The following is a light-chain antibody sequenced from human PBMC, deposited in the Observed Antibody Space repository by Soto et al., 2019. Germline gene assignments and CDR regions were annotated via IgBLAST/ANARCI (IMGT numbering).Light chain of an antibody. J-gene: IGLJ1*01. CDR3: AAWDDSLSGQV. CDR1: SSNIGSNY. CDR2: SNN. V-gene: IGLV1-47*02. Sequence: QSVLTQPPSASGTPGQRVTIPCSGGSSNIGSNYVNWYQQLPGTAPKLLIYSNNQRPSGVPERFSGSRSCTSASLAIRGLRSEDEADYYCAAWDDSLSGQVFGTGTKVTVL.